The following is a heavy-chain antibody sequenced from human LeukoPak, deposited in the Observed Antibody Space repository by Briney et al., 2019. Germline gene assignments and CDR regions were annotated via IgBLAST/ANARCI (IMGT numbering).Heavy chain of an antibody. CDR3: ARGVTARGFYYYMDV. D-gene: IGHD2-21*02. CDR1: GYTFTAYY. Sequence: GASVKVSCKASGYTFTAYYMHWVRQAPGQGLEWMGWINLNSGDTNYAQKFQGRVTMTRDTSISTAYMELSRLKPDDTAVFYCARGVTARGFYYYMDVWGKGTTVTISS. CDR2: INLNSGDT. J-gene: IGHJ6*03. V-gene: IGHV1-2*02.